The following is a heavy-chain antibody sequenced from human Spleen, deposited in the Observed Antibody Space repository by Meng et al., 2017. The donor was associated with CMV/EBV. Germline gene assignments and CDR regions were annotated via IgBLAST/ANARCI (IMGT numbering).Heavy chain of an antibody. CDR3: ARGRGFLEWLYWYFDL. J-gene: IGHJ2*01. V-gene: IGHV4-34*01. CDR1: GGSFSGYY. Sequence: SETLSLTCAVYGGSFSGYYWSWIRQPPGKGLEWIGEINHSGSTNYNPSLKSRVTISEDTSKNQFSLKLTSVTTADTAVYYCARGRGFLEWLYWYFDLWGRGTLVTVSS. D-gene: IGHD3-3*01. CDR2: INHSGST.